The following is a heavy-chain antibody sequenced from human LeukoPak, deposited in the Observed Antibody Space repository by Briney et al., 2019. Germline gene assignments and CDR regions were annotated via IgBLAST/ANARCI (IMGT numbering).Heavy chain of an antibody. D-gene: IGHD1-26*01. CDR2: IYYSGST. CDR3: ARRSLCEGAVDY. J-gene: IGHJ4*02. CDR1: GGSISSSSYY. V-gene: IGHV4-39*01. Sequence: SETLSLTCTVSGGSISSSSYYWGWIRQRPGKGLEWSGSIYYSGSTYYNPSLKSRVTISVDTSKNQFSLKLSSVTAGDTAVYYCARRSLCEGAVDYWGQGTLVTVSS.